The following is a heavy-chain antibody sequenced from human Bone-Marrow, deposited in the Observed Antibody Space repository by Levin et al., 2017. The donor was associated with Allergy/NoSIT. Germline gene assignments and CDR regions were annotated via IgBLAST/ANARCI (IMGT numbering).Heavy chain of an antibody. V-gene: IGHV3-9*01. CDR2: ITWNRGNK. D-gene: IGHD7-27*01. Sequence: SLKISCAASGFNIDDYAMHWVRQVPGKGLEWVSGITWNRGNKDYADSVKGRFTISRDNAKNSLYLQMNSLRIEDTAFYYCAKDMSGVGSNFDYWGQGTLVTVSS. CDR1: GFNIDDYA. CDR3: AKDMSGVGSNFDY. J-gene: IGHJ4*02.